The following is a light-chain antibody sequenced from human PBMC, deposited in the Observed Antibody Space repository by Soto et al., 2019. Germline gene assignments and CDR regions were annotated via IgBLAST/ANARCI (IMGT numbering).Light chain of an antibody. CDR2: DNN. Sequence: QSVLTQPPSVSAAAGQKVTISCSGSGSNIGNNFVSWYQQFPGTAPKLLIYDNNKRPSGIPDRFSGSKSGTSATLGITGLXTGDEADYYCGTWDNSLSAYVFGAGTKVTVL. J-gene: IGLJ1*01. CDR1: GSNIGNNF. CDR3: GTWDNSLSAYV. V-gene: IGLV1-51*01.